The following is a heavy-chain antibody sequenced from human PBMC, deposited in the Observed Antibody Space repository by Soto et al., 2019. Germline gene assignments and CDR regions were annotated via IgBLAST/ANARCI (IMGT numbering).Heavy chain of an antibody. D-gene: IGHD1-7*01. CDR1: GYTFTSYG. CDR2: ISAYNGNT. CDR3: ASVDPLNWNYGDNWFDP. Sequence: GASVKVSCKASGYTFTSYGISWVRQAPGQGLEWMGWISAYNGNTNYAQKLQGRVTMTTDTSTSTAYMELRSLRSDDTAVYYCASVDPLNWNYGDNWFDPWGQGTLVTVSS. J-gene: IGHJ5*02. V-gene: IGHV1-18*01.